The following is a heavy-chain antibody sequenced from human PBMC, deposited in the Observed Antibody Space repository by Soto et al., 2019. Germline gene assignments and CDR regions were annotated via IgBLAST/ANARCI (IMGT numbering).Heavy chain of an antibody. J-gene: IGHJ6*02. V-gene: IGHV1-69*01. CDR2: IIPIFGSA. CDR1: GGTFSSNV. Sequence: QVQLVQSGGEVTKPGSSVKVSCKASGGTFSSNVISWVRQVPGQGLEWMGGIIPIFGSANYAQKFQGRVTITADESTSTAYMELNSLRYEDTAVFYCERGEQLVRGNYYGMDVWGQGTTVTVSS. CDR3: ERGEQLVRGNYYGMDV. D-gene: IGHD6-6*01.